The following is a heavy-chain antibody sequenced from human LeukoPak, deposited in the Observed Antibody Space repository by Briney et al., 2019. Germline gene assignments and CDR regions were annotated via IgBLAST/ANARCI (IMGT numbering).Heavy chain of an antibody. J-gene: IGHJ1*01. CDR2: INHSGST. CDR3: ARGGAARLHFQN. D-gene: IGHD6-6*01. CDR1: GGSISSGGYY. V-gene: IGHV4-39*07. Sequence: PSETLSLTCTVSGGSISSGGYYWSWIRQPPGKGLEWIGEINHSGSTNYNPSLKSRVTISVDTSKNQFSLKLSSVTAADTAVYYCARGGAARLHFQNWGQGTQVTVSS.